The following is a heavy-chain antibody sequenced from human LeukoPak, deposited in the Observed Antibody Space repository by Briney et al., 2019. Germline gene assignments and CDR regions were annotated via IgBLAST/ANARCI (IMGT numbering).Heavy chain of an antibody. CDR1: GYIFTSYY. D-gene: IGHD3-10*01. J-gene: IGHJ5*02. CDR3: AREPFSMTIGPGENWFDP. Sequence: ASVKVSCKASGYIFTSYYMHWVRQAPGQGLEWMGIVNPSGGSTSYAQKFQGRVTMTRDTSTSTVYMELSSLRSEDTAVYYCAREPFSMTIGPGENWFDPWGQGTLVTVSS. CDR2: VNPSGGST. V-gene: IGHV1-46*03.